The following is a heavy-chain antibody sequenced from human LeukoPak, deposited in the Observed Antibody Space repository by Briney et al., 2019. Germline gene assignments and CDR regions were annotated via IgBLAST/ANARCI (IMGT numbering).Heavy chain of an antibody. CDR1: GYTFTSYG. CDR3: ARDRSDYYDSSGYENWFDP. D-gene: IGHD3-22*01. Sequence: ASVKVSCKASGYTFTSYGISWVRQARGQGLEWMGWISAYNGNTNYAQKLQGRVTMTTDTSTSTAYMELRSLRSDDTAVYYCARDRSDYYDSSGYENWFDPWGQGTLVTVSS. V-gene: IGHV1-18*01. J-gene: IGHJ5*02. CDR2: ISAYNGNT.